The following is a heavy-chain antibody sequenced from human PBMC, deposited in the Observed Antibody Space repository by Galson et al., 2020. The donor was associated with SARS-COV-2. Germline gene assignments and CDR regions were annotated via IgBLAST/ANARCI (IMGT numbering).Heavy chain of an antibody. CDR2: IYHSGST. Sequence: SETLSLTCTVSGYSISSGYYWGWIRQPPGKGLEWIGSIYHSGSTYYNPSLKSRVTISVDTSKNQFSLKLSSVTAADTAVYYCARDQGVTSQPPSYFDLWGRGTLVTVSS. J-gene: IGHJ2*01. CDR3: ARDQGVTSQPPSYFDL. V-gene: IGHV4-38-2*02. CDR1: GYSISSGYY. D-gene: IGHD4-17*01.